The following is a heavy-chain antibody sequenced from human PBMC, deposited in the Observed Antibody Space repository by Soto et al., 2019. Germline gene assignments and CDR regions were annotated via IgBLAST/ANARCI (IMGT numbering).Heavy chain of an antibody. J-gene: IGHJ4*02. CDR3: ARLPVLSLVAVWGFDY. CDR2: IDPTDSYT. CDR1: GYIFTSYW. V-gene: IGHV5-10-1*01. D-gene: IGHD3-16*01. Sequence: PGESLKISCEVSGYIFTSYWISWVRQMPGKGLEWMGRIDPTDSYTDYSPSFQGHVTISVDKSINTAYLQWSSLKASDSAMYYCARLPVLSLVAVWGFDYWGQGTLVTVSS.